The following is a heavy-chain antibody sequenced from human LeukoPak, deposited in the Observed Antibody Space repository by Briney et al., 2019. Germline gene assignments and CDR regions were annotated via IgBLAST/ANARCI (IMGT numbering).Heavy chain of an antibody. V-gene: IGHV3-30-3*01. D-gene: IGHD6-6*01. CDR2: ISYDGGKE. Sequence: GGSLRLSCAASGLTFSSYALHWVRQAPGKGLEWVSVISYDGGKEYYADSVKGRFTISRDNSKNTLYLQMNSLRGEDTAVYYCARDRNSASSNNWFDPWGQGTLVTVSS. CDR1: GLTFSSYA. J-gene: IGHJ5*02. CDR3: ARDRNSASSNNWFDP.